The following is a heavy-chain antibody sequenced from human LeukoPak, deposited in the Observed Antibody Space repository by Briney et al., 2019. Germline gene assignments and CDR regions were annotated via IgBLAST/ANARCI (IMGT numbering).Heavy chain of an antibody. CDR3: AKDLTSVTIFGVVISAFDI. Sequence: GGSLRLSCAASGFTFSDYYMSWIRQAPGKGLEWVSAISGSGGSTYYADSVKGRFTISRDNSKNTLYLQMNSLRAEDTAVYYCAKDLTSVTIFGVVISAFDIWGQGTMVTVSS. J-gene: IGHJ3*02. V-gene: IGHV3-23*01. D-gene: IGHD3-3*01. CDR2: ISGSGGST. CDR1: GFTFSDYY.